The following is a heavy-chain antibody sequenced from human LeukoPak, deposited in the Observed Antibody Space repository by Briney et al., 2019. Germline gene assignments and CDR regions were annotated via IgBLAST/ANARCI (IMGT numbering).Heavy chain of an antibody. CDR2: ISTSGGTT. V-gene: IGHV3-23*01. J-gene: IGHJ4*02. CDR1: GFTFGSYA. CDR3: AVMHRYYDGSGYWVQ. D-gene: IGHD3-22*01. Sequence: GGSLRLSCAASGFTFGSYAMSWVRQAPGKGLEWVSGISTSGGTTSYAESVKGRFTISRDNPRNTLYMEMNSLRDEDTAVYYCAVMHRYYDGSGYWVQWGQGTLVTASS.